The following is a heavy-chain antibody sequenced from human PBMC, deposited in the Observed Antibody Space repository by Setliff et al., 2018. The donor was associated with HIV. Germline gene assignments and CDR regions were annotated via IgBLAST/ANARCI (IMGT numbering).Heavy chain of an antibody. CDR1: GYTISTYL. V-gene: IGHV1-18*01. Sequence: VASVKVSCKASGYTISTYLIAWVRQAPGQGLEWMGWISPFNGNTNYAQKLQGRLTVTTDTSTSTAYVELRSLRSDDTAVYYCARATSGTIHDFWGQGTLVTVSS. J-gene: IGHJ4*02. CDR2: ISPFNGNT. D-gene: IGHD3-10*01. CDR3: ARATSGTIHDF.